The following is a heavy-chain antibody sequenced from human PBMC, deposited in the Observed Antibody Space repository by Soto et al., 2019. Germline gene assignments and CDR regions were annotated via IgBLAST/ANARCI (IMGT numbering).Heavy chain of an antibody. Sequence: HVQLQESGPGLVKPSQTLSLTCTFSAGSISSGGYYWSCIRQHPGKGLEWIGYIYYSGSTCYNPSLKSGVTISVDTSMTQFYRKLSSVSAADTAVYYCAREEDVVTTPGRAFDIWGQGTMVTVSS. D-gene: IGHD2-21*02. CDR3: AREEDVVTTPGRAFDI. CDR2: IYYSGST. CDR1: AGSISSGGYY. J-gene: IGHJ3*02. V-gene: IGHV4-31*03.